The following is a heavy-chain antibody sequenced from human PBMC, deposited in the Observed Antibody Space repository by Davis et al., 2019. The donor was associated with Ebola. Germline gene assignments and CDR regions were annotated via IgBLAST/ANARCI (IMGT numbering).Heavy chain of an antibody. CDR3: ARDPFHYDSSGYPTYYFDY. D-gene: IGHD3-22*01. CDR2: ISGSGGST. J-gene: IGHJ4*02. CDR1: GFTFSSYA. V-gene: IGHV3-20*04. Sequence: GGSLRLSCAASGFTFSSYAMSWVRQAPGKGLEWVSAISGSGGSTGYADSVKGRFTISRDNAKNSLYLQMNSLRAEDTALYYCARDPFHYDSSGYPTYYFDYWGQGTLVTVSS.